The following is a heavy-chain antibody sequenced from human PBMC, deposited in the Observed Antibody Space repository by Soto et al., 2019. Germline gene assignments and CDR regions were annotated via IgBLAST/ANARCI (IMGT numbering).Heavy chain of an antibody. Sequence: SETLSLTCTVSGGSISSGDYYWSWIRQTPGKGLEWIGYIYYSGSTYYNPSLKSRVTISVDTSKNQFSLKLSSVTAADTAVYYCASSYYDFWTGVVWGQGTLVTVSS. CDR1: GGSISSGDYY. D-gene: IGHD3-3*01. CDR3: ASSYYDFWTGVV. V-gene: IGHV4-30-4*01. J-gene: IGHJ4*02. CDR2: IYYSGST.